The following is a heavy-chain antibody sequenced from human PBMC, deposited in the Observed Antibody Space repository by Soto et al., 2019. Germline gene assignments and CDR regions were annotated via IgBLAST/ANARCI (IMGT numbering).Heavy chain of an antibody. D-gene: IGHD2-15*01. V-gene: IGHV4-31*03. CDR1: GAYMRNDYYY. CDR3: ARWVEVSLDYFDS. CDR2: MHHSGRT. Sequence: QVQLQESGPGLVKPSETLSLTCTVSGAYMRNDYYYWSWVRQNPGKDLEWIGHMHHSGRTHYNPSLKIRVAISVDTLKTQCSLYLNSVTAADTAVYYCARWVEVSLDYFDSWGQGTPVTVSS. J-gene: IGHJ4*02.